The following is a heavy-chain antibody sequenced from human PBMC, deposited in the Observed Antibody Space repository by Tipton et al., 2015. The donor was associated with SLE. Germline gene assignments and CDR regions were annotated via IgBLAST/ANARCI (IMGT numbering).Heavy chain of an antibody. CDR1: GGSISRSSHY. CDR3: ARGGSRGFDY. Sequence: TLSLTCNVSGGSISRSSHYWGWIRQPPGKGLEWIGSIYYSGSTYYNPSLKSRLTISLDTSKNQFSLMLSSVTAADTAVYYCARGGSRGFDYWGQGTLVTVSS. CDR2: IYYSGST. V-gene: IGHV4-39*07. D-gene: IGHD3-10*01. J-gene: IGHJ4*02.